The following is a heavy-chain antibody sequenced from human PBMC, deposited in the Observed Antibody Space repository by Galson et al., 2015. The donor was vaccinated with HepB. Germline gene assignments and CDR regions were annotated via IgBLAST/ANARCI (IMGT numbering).Heavy chain of an antibody. Sequence: SLRLSCAASGFTFIMYAMHWVRQAPGKGLERVAVISYDGSKIYYADSVQGRFTISRDNSKNTLYLQMNSPRVEDTAVYYCAREEYNNVYFDYWGQGTLVTVSS. CDR2: ISYDGSKI. V-gene: IGHV3-30-3*01. CDR1: GFTFIMYA. CDR3: AREEYNNVYFDY. D-gene: IGHD5-24*01. J-gene: IGHJ4*02.